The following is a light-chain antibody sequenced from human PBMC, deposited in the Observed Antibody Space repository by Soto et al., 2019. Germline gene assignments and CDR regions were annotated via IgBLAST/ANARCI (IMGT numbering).Light chain of an antibody. CDR3: VTWDDSLSGVV. Sequence: QSVLTQPPSASGTPGQRVTISCSGSSSNIGSNYVYWYRQFPGTAPKLLIYKNNQRPSGVPDRFSASKSGTSASLAISGLRSEAEADYYCVTWDDSLSGVVFGGGTKLTVL. CDR2: KNN. CDR1: SSNIGSNY. J-gene: IGLJ3*02. V-gene: IGLV1-47*01.